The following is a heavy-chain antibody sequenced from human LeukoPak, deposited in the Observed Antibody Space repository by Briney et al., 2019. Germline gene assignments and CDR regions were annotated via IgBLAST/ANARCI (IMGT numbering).Heavy chain of an antibody. V-gene: IGHV4-39*07. D-gene: IGHD2-21*01. Sequence: SETLSLTCTVSGGSISKSSYYWGWIRQPPGKGLEWIGSIYHSGSTYYNPSLKSRVTISVDTSKNQFSLKLSSVTAADTAVYYCARGIIVAGDAFDIWGQGTMVTVSS. CDR2: IYHSGST. J-gene: IGHJ3*02. CDR1: GGSISKSSYY. CDR3: ARGIIVAGDAFDI.